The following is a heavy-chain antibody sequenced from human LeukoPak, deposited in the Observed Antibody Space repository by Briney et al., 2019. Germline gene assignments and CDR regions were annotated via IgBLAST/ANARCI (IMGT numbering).Heavy chain of an antibody. D-gene: IGHD4-17*01. CDR3: ARDDSYYGDYNPLFDY. CDR2: ISAYNGNT. V-gene: IGHV1-18*01. CDR1: GYTFTSYG. J-gene: IGHJ4*02. Sequence: EASAKVSCKASGYTFTSYGISWVRQAPGQGLEWMGWISAYNGNTNYAQKLQGRVTMTTDTSTSTAYMELRSLRSDDTAVYYCARDDSYYGDYNPLFDYWGQGTLVTVSS.